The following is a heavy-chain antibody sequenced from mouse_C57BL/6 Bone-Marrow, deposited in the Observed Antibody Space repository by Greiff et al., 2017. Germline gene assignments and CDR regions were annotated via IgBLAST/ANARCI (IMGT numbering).Heavy chain of an antibody. CDR1: GFTFSSYA. D-gene: IGHD1-1*01. CDR3: ARDYYGREAY. V-gene: IGHV5-4*01. CDR2: ISDGGSYT. J-gene: IGHJ3*01. Sequence: EVMLVESGGGLVKPGGSLKLSCAASGFTFSSYAMSWVRQTPEKSLEWVATISDGGSYTYYPENVKGRFTIARDKAKNNLYLQMSHLKSEDTAMYYCARDYYGREAYWGQGTLVTVSA.